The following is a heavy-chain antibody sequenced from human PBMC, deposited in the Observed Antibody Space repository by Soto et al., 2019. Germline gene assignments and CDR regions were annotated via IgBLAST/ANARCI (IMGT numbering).Heavy chain of an antibody. J-gene: IGHJ3*02. CDR1: GYTFTGYY. CDR2: INPNSGGT. V-gene: IGHV1-2*04. CDR3: ARGCWYGPSAFDI. D-gene: IGHD6-13*01. Sequence: GASVKVSCKASGYTFTGYYMHWVRQAPGQGLEWMGWINPNSGGTNYAQKFQGWVTMTRDTSISTAYMELSRLRSDDTAVYYCARGCWYGPSAFDIWGQGTMVTGSS.